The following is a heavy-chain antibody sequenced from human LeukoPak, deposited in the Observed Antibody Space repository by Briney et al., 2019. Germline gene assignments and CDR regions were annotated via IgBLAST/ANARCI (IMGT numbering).Heavy chain of an antibody. V-gene: IGHV4-61*02. Sequence: SETLSLTCTVSGGSISSGSYYWSWIRQPAGEGLEWIGRIYTSGSTNYNPSLKSRVTISVDTSKNQFSLKLSSVTAADTAVYYCARGMVIIDYWGQGPLVTVSS. D-gene: IGHD3-3*01. J-gene: IGHJ4*02. CDR2: IYTSGST. CDR1: GGSISSGSYY. CDR3: ARGMVIIDY.